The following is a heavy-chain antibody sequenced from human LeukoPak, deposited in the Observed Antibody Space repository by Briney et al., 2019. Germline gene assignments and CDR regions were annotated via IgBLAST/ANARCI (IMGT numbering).Heavy chain of an antibody. CDR1: GFTFSSYW. D-gene: IGHD3-10*01. CDR3: ARDELEIDYYGSGSDWFDP. CDR2: IKQDGSEK. V-gene: IGHV3-7*01. J-gene: IGHJ5*02. Sequence: GGSLRLSCAASGFTFSSYWMSWVRQAPGKGLEWVANIKQDGSEKYYVDPVKGRFTISRDNAKNSLYLQMNSLRAEDTAVYYCARDELEIDYYGSGSDWFDPWGQGTLVTVSS.